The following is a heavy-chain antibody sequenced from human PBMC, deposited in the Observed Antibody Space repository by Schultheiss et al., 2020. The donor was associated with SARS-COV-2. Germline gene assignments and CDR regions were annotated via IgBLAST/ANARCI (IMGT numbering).Heavy chain of an antibody. J-gene: IGHJ4*02. CDR1: AFTFSSYT. CDR2: ISSSGSYI. V-gene: IGHV3-21*01. D-gene: IGHD5-12*01. CDR3: ARDTSGYAFVFDY. Sequence: GESLKISCAASAFTFSSYTMNWVRQAPGKGLEWVSSISSSGSYIYYADSVKGRFTISRDNAKKSLYLQMNSLRAEDTAVYFCARDTSGYAFVFDYWGQGTLVTVS.